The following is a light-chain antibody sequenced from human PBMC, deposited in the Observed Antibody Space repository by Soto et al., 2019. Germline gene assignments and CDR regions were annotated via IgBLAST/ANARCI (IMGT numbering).Light chain of an antibody. CDR1: RSNIGSNT. Sequence: QSVLTQPPSASETPGQRVTISCSGSRSNIGSNTVNWYQQLPGTAPKLLIYNNNQRPSGVPDRFSGSKSDTSASLAISGLQSEDEADYYCAAWDDSLNGVVFGGGTKLTVL. CDR2: NNN. J-gene: IGLJ2*01. V-gene: IGLV1-44*01. CDR3: AAWDDSLNGVV.